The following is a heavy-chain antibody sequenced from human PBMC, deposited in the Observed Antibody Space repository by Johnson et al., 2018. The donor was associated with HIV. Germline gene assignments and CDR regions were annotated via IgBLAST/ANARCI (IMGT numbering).Heavy chain of an antibody. J-gene: IGHJ3*02. V-gene: IGHV3-30*04. D-gene: IGHD6-13*01. CDR2: ISYDGSNK. CDR1: GFTFSSYA. Sequence: QVQLVESGGGVVQPGRSLRLSCAASGFTFSSYAMHWVRQAPGKGLEWVAVISYDGSNKYYADSVKGRFTISRDNSKNTLYLQMNSLRAEDTAVYYCARDGGVAAAVGVVAFDMRGRGTMVTVSS. CDR3: ARDGGVAAAVGVVAFDM.